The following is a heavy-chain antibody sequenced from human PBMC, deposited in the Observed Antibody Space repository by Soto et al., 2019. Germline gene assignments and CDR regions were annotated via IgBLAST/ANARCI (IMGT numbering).Heavy chain of an antibody. CDR3: AKDLVVVVATPYFDY. CDR1: VFTFISYA. J-gene: IGHJ4*02. CDR2: ISSSGERT. Sequence: PGGSLRLSCASSVFTFISYAMTWVRQAPGKGLEWVSAISSSGERTYYSDSVQGRFTISRDNSKNTVYLQLNSLRAEDTAIYYCAKDLVVVVATPYFDYWGQGALVTVSS. D-gene: IGHD2-15*01. V-gene: IGHV3-23*01.